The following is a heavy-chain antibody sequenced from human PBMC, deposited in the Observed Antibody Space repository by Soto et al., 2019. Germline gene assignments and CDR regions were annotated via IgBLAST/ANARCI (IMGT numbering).Heavy chain of an antibody. D-gene: IGHD3-10*01. CDR2: IYYSGST. CDR1: GGSISSGGYY. Sequence: SETLSLTCTVSGGSISSGGYYWSWIRQHPGKGLEWIGYIYYSGSTYYNPSLKSRVAISVDTSKNQFSLKLSSVTAADTAVYYCARRGLDGSGSYEDFDYWGQGTLVTVSS. J-gene: IGHJ4*02. CDR3: ARRGLDGSGSYEDFDY. V-gene: IGHV4-31*03.